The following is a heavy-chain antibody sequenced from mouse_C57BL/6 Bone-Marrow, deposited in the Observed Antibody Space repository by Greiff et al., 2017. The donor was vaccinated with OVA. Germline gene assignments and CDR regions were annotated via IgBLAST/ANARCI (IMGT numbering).Heavy chain of an antibody. Sequence: QVQLQQSGAELARPGASVKLSCKASGYTFTSYGISWVKQRTGQGLEWIGEIYPRSGNTYYNEKFKGKATLTADKSSSTAYMELRSLTSEDSAVYVCARYSNGAWFAYWGQGTLVTVSA. CDR3: ARYSNGAWFAY. CDR1: GYTFTSYG. CDR2: IYPRSGNT. D-gene: IGHD2-5*01. J-gene: IGHJ3*01. V-gene: IGHV1-81*01.